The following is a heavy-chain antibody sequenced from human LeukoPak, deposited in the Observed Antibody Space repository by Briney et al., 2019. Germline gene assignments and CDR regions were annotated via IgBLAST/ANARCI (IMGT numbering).Heavy chain of an antibody. Sequence: GASLRLSCAASGYTFSSYAMSWVRQAQGKGLEWVSAISGSGGSTYYADSVKGRFTISRDNSKNTLYLQMNSLRAEDTAVYYCARGSRIAAVLDCWGQGTLVTVSS. D-gene: IGHD6-13*01. V-gene: IGHV3-23*01. CDR3: ARGSRIAAVLDC. CDR1: GYTFSSYA. J-gene: IGHJ4*02. CDR2: ISGSGGST.